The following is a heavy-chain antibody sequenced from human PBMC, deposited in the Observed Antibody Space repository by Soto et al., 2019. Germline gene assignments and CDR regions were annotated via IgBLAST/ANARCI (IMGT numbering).Heavy chain of an antibody. CDR2: IYYSGST. Sequence: KPSETLSLTCTVSGGSISSGGYYWSWIRQHPGKGLEWIGYIYYSGSTYYNPSLKSRVTISVDTSKNQFSLKLSSVTAADTAVYYCARSASSGSYYGFDYWGQGTLVTVSS. D-gene: IGHD1-26*01. CDR1: GGSISSGGYY. CDR3: ARSASSGSYYGFDY. J-gene: IGHJ4*02. V-gene: IGHV4-31*03.